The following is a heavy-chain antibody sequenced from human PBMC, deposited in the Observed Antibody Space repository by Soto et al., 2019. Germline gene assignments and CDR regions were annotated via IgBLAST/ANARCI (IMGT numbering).Heavy chain of an antibody. CDR1: GYTITELS. Sequence: ASAKVSCKVSGYTITELSMCWARHDPGKGLEWMVGFYPEDGETIYAQKFQGRVTMTEDTSTDTSYMELSSLRSEDTAVYYCATGLYYDSSGYYYLPGDYWGQGTLVTVSS. CDR2: FYPEDGET. J-gene: IGHJ4*02. CDR3: ATGLYYDSSGYYYLPGDY. D-gene: IGHD3-22*01. V-gene: IGHV1-24*01.